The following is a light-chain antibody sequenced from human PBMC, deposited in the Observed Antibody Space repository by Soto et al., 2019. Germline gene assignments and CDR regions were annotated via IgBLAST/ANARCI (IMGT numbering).Light chain of an antibody. CDR3: QMWDSSTV. Sequence: SSELTQPLSVSVALGQTARITCGGDNIGSKNVHWYQQKPGQAHILVIYMDNNRPSGIPERFSGSNSGNTSTLTISRAQDGDEADYYCQMWDSSTVFGGGTKLTVL. J-gene: IGLJ3*02. CDR2: MDN. CDR1: NIGSKN. V-gene: IGLV3-9*01.